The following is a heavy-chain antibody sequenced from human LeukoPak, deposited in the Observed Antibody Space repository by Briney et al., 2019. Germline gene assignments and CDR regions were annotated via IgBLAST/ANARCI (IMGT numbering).Heavy chain of an antibody. CDR1: GFSVSTNY. CDR2: IHSGGNT. D-gene: IGHD3-22*01. Sequence: GGSLRLSCAASGFSVSTNYMSWVRQAPGKGLEWVSVIHSGGNTYYADSVKGRFTISRDNSKNTVYLQMNSLRAEDTAVYYCARRYYYDSSGYYYDYWGQGTLVTVSS. V-gene: IGHV3-66*01. CDR3: ARRYYYDSSGYYYDY. J-gene: IGHJ4*02.